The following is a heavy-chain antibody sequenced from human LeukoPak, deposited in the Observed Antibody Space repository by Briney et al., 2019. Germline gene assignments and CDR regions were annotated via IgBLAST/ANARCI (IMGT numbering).Heavy chain of an antibody. V-gene: IGHV3-7*01. J-gene: IGHJ4*02. D-gene: IGHD4-23*01. CDR1: GFTFTKYW. Sequence: GDSLRLSCAASGFTFTKYWMTWVRQAPGKGLEWVGNIKQDGSDKNYMDSVKGRFTISRDNTKNSVYLQMSSLRAEDTAVYYCARRGGHGGSFDYWGQGTLVTVSS. CDR2: IKQDGSDK. CDR3: ARRGGHGGSFDY.